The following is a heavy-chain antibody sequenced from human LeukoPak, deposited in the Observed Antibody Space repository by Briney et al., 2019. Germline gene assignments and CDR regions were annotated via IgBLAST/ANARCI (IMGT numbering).Heavy chain of an antibody. CDR1: GGSISSSSYY. Sequence: PSETLSLTCTVSGGSISSSSYYWGWIRQPPGKGLEWIGSIYYSGSTYYNPSLKSRVTISVDTSKNQFSLKLSSVTAADTAVYYCARKIRPNNWFDPWGQGTLVTVSS. J-gene: IGHJ5*02. CDR2: IYYSGST. D-gene: IGHD3-3*02. V-gene: IGHV4-39*07. CDR3: ARKIRPNNWFDP.